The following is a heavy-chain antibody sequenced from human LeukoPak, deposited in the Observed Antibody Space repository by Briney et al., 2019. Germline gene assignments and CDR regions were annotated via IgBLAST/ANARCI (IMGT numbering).Heavy chain of an antibody. J-gene: IGHJ6*03. CDR1: GGCFSSFA. CDR2: IIPIFGSA. D-gene: IGHD2-15*01. V-gene: IGHV1-69*05. Sequence: SVNVSCKASGGCFSSFAISWVRQAPGQGLEWMGGIIPIFGSANYAQKFQGRVTITTDESTSTAYMELSSLRSEDTAVYYCARGYCSGGSCYTYYFYYYMDVWGKGTTVTVSS. CDR3: ARGYCSGGSCYTYYFYYYMDV.